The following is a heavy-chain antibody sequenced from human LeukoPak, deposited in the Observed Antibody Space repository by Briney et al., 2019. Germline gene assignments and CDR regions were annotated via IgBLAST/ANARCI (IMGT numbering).Heavy chain of an antibody. D-gene: IGHD3-22*01. CDR2: INPNSGGT. V-gene: IGHV1-2*02. CDR1: GYTFTGYY. CDR3: ARAGARNYYDSSGSFDY. J-gene: IGHJ4*02. Sequence: ASGKVSCKAPGYTFTGYYMHWVRQAPGQGLEWMGWINPNSGGTNYAQKFQGRVTMTRDTSISTAYMELSRLRSDDTAVYYCARAGARNYYDSSGSFDYWGQGTLVTVSS.